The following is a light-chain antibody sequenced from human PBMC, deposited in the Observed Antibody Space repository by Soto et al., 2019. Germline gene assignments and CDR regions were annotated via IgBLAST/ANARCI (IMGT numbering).Light chain of an antibody. J-gene: IGKJ1*01. CDR3: QQYNSYSTWP. V-gene: IGKV1-5*03. CDR2: KAS. CDR1: QSISSW. Sequence: DIQMTQSPSTLSASVGDRVTITCRASQSISSWLAWYQQKPGKAPKLLIYKASSLESGVPSRFSGSGSGTEFTRTIRSLQPDDFATYYCQQYNSYSTWPFGERTKVQIK.